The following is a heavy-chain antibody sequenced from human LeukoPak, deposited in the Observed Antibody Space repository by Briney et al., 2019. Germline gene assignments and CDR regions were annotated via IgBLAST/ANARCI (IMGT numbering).Heavy chain of an antibody. CDR2: IYYSGST. D-gene: IGHD2-21*02. J-gene: IGHJ4*02. V-gene: IGHV4-59*11. CDR1: GSSISSHY. Sequence: PSAALSLTCTVSGSSISSHYWSWIRPRPGKGLERIGFIYYSGSTNYNPSLKRRVTISVDTSKNQFSLKLSSVTAADTAVYYCARLDCGGDCSAWEPRWVALDYWGQGTLVTVSS. CDR3: ARLDCGGDCSAWEPRWVALDY.